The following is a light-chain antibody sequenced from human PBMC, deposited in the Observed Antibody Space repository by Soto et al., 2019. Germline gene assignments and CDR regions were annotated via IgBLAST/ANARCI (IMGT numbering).Light chain of an antibody. Sequence: EIVLTQSPGTLSLSPGERATLSCRASQSVSSSYLAWYQQKPGQAPRLLIYGASSRATGIPHRFIGSGSGTDFPLTISSLEPEDFAVYSCQQYGSSPPITFGQGTRLEIK. CDR2: GAS. CDR3: QQYGSSPPIT. J-gene: IGKJ5*01. V-gene: IGKV3-20*01. CDR1: QSVSSSY.